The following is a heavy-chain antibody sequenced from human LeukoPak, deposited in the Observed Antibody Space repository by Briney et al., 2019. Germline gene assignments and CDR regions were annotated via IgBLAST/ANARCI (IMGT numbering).Heavy chain of an antibody. Sequence: GGSLRLSCAASGFTFSSYSMNWVRQAPGKGLEWVSSISSSSSYIYYADSVKGRFTISRDNAKNSLYLQMNSLRAEDTAVYYCARDPYYDGSGSGWEDYWGQGTLVTVSS. CDR3: ARDPYYDGSGSGWEDY. CDR1: GFTFSSYS. D-gene: IGHD3-10*01. J-gene: IGHJ4*02. CDR2: ISSSSSYI. V-gene: IGHV3-21*01.